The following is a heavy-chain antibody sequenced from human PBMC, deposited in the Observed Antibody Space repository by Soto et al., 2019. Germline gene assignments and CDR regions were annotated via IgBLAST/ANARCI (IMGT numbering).Heavy chain of an antibody. Sequence: ASVKVSCKASGYTFTSYCISWVRQAPGQGLEWMGWISAYNGNTNYAQKLQGRVTVTTDTSTSTAYMELRSLRSDDTAVYYCARDWFHSHVDIVATIRYYYYYGMDVWGQGTTVTV. CDR2: ISAYNGNT. D-gene: IGHD5-12*01. J-gene: IGHJ6*02. CDR3: ARDWFHSHVDIVATIRYYYYYGMDV. CDR1: GYTFTSYC. V-gene: IGHV1-18*01.